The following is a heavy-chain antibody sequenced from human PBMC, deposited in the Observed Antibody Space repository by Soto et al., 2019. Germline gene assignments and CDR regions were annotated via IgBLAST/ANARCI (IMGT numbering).Heavy chain of an antibody. CDR1: GFTFSSYW. CDR2: IKQDGSEK. CDR3: ARVNYGSGYGMDV. Sequence: EVQLVESGGGLVQPGGSLRLSCAASGFTFSSYWMSWVRQAPGKGLEWVANIKQDGSEKYYVDSVKGRFTISRDNVKNSLYLQMNSLRAEDTAVYYCARVNYGSGYGMDVWGQGTTVTVSS. V-gene: IGHV3-7*01. D-gene: IGHD3-10*01. J-gene: IGHJ6*02.